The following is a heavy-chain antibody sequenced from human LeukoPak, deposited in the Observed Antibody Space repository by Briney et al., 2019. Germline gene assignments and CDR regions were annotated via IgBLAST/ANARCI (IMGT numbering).Heavy chain of an antibody. Sequence: ASVKVSCKVSGYTLTELSMHWVRQAPGKGLEWMGGFDPEDGETIYAQKFQGRVTMTRNTSISTAYMELSSLRSEDTAVYYCARGKLRFLEWLSLYYYYGMDVWGQGTTVTVSS. CDR1: GYTLTELS. CDR2: FDPEDGET. J-gene: IGHJ6*02. V-gene: IGHV1-24*01. D-gene: IGHD3-3*01. CDR3: ARGKLRFLEWLSLYYYYGMDV.